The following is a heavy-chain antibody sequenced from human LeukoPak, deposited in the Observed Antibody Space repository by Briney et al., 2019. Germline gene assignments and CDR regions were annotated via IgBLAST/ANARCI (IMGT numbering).Heavy chain of an antibody. Sequence: PGXSLRLSCAASGFTFDDYGMSWVRQAPGKGLEWVSGINWNGGSTGYAASVKGRFTISRDNAKNSLYLQMNSLRAEDAALYYCARSMAMVRGFDYWGQGTLVTVSS. CDR2: INWNGGST. J-gene: IGHJ4*02. V-gene: IGHV3-20*04. D-gene: IGHD3-10*01. CDR3: ARSMAMVRGFDY. CDR1: GFTFDDYG.